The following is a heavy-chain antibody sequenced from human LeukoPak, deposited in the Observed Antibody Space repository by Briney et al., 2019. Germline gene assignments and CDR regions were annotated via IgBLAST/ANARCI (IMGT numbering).Heavy chain of an antibody. V-gene: IGHV1-18*01. CDR1: GYTFTNYG. CDR3: ARDPPYCGNTNCYFDY. CDR2: ISAYNGNT. Sequence: ASVKVSCKASGYTFTNYGISWVRQAPGQGLEWMGWISAYNGNTNYAQKLQGRVTMTTDTSTSTAYMELRSLRSDDTAVYYCARDPPYCGNTNCYFDYWGQGTLVTVSS. J-gene: IGHJ4*02. D-gene: IGHD2-2*01.